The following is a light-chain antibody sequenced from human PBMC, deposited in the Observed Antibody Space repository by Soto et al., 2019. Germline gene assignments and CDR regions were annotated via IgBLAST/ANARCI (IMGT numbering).Light chain of an antibody. V-gene: IGKV1-5*03. CDR1: QTISSW. CDR3: QQCHATPLT. CDR2: KAS. Sequence: DIQITQSPSTRAGSVGDRVTITSRASQTISSWLAWYQQKPGKAPKLLIYKASTFKSGVSSRFSGSGYGTDFTLTITTLQPEDVGMYYCQQCHATPLTFGQGTRLEIK. J-gene: IGKJ5*01.